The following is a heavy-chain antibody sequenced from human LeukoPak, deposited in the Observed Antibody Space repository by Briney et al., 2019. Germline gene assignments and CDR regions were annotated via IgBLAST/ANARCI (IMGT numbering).Heavy chain of an antibody. CDR1: GFTFSSYW. J-gene: IGHJ4*02. CDR2: INSDVSST. CDR3: ARSGGVLRYFDCLFPPGY. D-gene: IGHD3-9*01. Sequence: TGGSLRFSCAASGFTFSSYWMHWVRQAPGKGLVWVSRINSDVSSTSYADSVRGRFTISRDNAKNTLYLQMNSLRAEDTAVYYCARSGGVLRYFDCLFPPGYWGQGTLVTVSS. V-gene: IGHV3-74*01.